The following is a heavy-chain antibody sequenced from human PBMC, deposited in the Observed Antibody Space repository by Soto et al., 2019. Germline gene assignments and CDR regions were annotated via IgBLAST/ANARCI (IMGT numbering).Heavy chain of an antibody. D-gene: IGHD6-6*01. CDR1: GFTFSSYG. CDR3: AKQVRATGSSSNYFDS. V-gene: IGHV3-23*01. Sequence: GGSLRLSCAASGFTFSSYGMSWVRQAPGKGLEWVSAIRGGGGSPYYADSVKGRFTISRDNSKNTLYLQMNGLRAEDTAVYYCAKQVRATGSSSNYFDSWGQGTLVTVSS. CDR2: IRGGGGSP. J-gene: IGHJ4*02.